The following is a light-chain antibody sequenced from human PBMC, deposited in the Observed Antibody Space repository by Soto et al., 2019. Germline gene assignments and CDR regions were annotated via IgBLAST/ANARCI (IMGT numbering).Light chain of an antibody. V-gene: IGKV1-5*03. CDR2: TAS. Sequence: DIQMTQSPSTLSASVGDRVTITCRASQSISNWLAWYQQKPGKAPKLLIYTASSLESGVPSRFSGSGSGTEFTLTISSLQPDDFATYCCQQYDSYSLTFGQGTKVDMK. CDR3: QQYDSYSLT. J-gene: IGKJ1*01. CDR1: QSISNW.